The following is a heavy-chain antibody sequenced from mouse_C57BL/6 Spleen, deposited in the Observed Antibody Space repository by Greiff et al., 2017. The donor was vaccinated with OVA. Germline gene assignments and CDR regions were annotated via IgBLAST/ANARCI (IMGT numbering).Heavy chain of an antibody. CDR2: IHPNSGST. D-gene: IGHD1-1*01. Sequence: QVQLQQPGAELVKPGVSVKLSCKASGYTFTSYWMHWVKQRPGQGLEWIGMIHPNSGSTNYNEKFKSKATLTVDKSSSTAYMQLSSLTSEDSAVYYCARSLITTVVATDYWGQGTTLTVSS. J-gene: IGHJ2*01. CDR3: ARSLITTVVATDY. CDR1: GYTFTSYW. V-gene: IGHV1-64*01.